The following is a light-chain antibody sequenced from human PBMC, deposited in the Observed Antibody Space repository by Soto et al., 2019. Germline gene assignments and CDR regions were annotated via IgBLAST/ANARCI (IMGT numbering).Light chain of an antibody. J-gene: IGKJ5*01. CDR1: QSVNSN. CDR3: QQYSKWPIT. Sequence: MVTTQSPSILSVSPGESATLSCRASQSVNSNYLAWYQRHPGQPPRLLIYGISTRATGIPARFSGSGSGTEFSLTISSLKYEDFAVYYCQQYSKWPITFGQGTRLEIK. V-gene: IGKV3-15*01. CDR2: GIS.